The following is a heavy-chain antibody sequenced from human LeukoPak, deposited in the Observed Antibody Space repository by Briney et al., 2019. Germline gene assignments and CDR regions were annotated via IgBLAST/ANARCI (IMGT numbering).Heavy chain of an antibody. CDR1: GFTFSSYA. V-gene: IGHV3-23*01. CDR3: AKERGPEVVRPLGYFDL. D-gene: IGHD2-2*01. CDR2: ISGSGGST. Sequence: GGSLRLSCAASGFTFSSYAMSWVRQAPGKGLEWVSGISGSGGSTYYADSVKGRFTISRDNSKNTLYLQMNSLRAEDTAVYYCAKERGPEVVRPLGYFDLWGRGTLVTVSS. J-gene: IGHJ2*01.